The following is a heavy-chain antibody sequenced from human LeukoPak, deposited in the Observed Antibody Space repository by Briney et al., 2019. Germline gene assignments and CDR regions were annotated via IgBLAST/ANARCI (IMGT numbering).Heavy chain of an antibody. D-gene: IGHD3-22*01. Sequence: ASVKVSCKASGHTFTSYGISWVRQAPGQGLEWMGWISAYNGNTNYAQKLQGRVTMTTDTSTSTAYMELRSLRSDDTAVYYCARGRYYYDSSGCDYWGQGTLVTVSS. CDR3: ARGRYYYDSSGCDY. J-gene: IGHJ4*02. CDR2: ISAYNGNT. CDR1: GHTFTSYG. V-gene: IGHV1-18*01.